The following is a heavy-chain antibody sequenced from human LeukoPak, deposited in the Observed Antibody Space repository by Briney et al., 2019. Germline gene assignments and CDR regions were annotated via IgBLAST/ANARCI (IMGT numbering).Heavy chain of an antibody. CDR3: ARDPTDDSSGYYWAVDY. CDR1: GFTFSSYA. Sequence: GGSLRLSCAASGFTFSSYAMSWVRQAPGKGLEWVSAISGSGSSTYYAGSVRGRFTTSRDNSKRTVYLQMNSLRDEDTAVYYCARDPTDDSSGYYWAVDYWGQGTLVTVSS. J-gene: IGHJ4*02. CDR2: ISGSGSST. D-gene: IGHD3-22*01. V-gene: IGHV3-23*01.